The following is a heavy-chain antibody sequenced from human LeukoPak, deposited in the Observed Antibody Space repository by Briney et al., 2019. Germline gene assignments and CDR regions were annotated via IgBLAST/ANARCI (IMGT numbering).Heavy chain of an antibody. CDR1: GYTFTGYY. CDR2: INPKSGGT. D-gene: IGHD3-9*01. J-gene: IGHJ4*02. Sequence: ASVKVSCKASGYTFTGYYMHWVRQAPGQGLEWMGWINPKSGGTNYAEKFQGRVTMTRDTSISTAYMEVIRLRSDDTAVYYCARSPHILTGEKFEYWGQGTRVTISS. V-gene: IGHV1-2*02. CDR3: ARSPHILTGEKFEY.